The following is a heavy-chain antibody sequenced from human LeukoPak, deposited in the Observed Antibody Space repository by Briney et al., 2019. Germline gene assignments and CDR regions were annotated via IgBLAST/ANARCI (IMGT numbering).Heavy chain of an antibody. J-gene: IGHJ5*02. Sequence: SETLSLTCTVSGGSISSRSYYWGWIRQPPGKGLEWIGTIYYSGSTYYNPSLKSRVTISVDTSQNQFSLRLSSVTAADTAVYYCARDVDIVATVWFDPWGQGTLVTVSS. D-gene: IGHD5-12*01. CDR1: GGSISSRSYY. CDR2: IYYSGST. V-gene: IGHV4-39*02. CDR3: ARDVDIVATVWFDP.